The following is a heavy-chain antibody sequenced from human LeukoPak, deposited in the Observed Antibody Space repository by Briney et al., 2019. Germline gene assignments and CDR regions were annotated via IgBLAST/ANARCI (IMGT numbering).Heavy chain of an antibody. CDR3: ARDRRYDFWSGYLRGFDY. J-gene: IGHJ4*02. Sequence: GGSLRLSCAASGFTFSSYWMSWVRQAPGKGLEWVANIKQDGSEKYYVDSVKGRFTISRDNAKNSLYLQMNRLRAEHTAVYYCARDRRYDFWSGYLRGFDYWGQGTLVTVSS. V-gene: IGHV3-7*01. D-gene: IGHD3-3*01. CDR2: IKQDGSEK. CDR1: GFTFSSYW.